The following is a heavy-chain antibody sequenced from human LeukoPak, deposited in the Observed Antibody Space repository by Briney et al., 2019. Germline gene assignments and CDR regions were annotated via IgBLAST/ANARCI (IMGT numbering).Heavy chain of an antibody. V-gene: IGHV3-21*04. J-gene: IGHJ4*02. Sequence: GGTLRLSCAASGFTFSSYAMSWVRQAPGKGLEWVSAISSSGSTIYYADSVKGRFTISRDNAKNSLYLQMNSLRAEDTAVYYCAIRTYYYYYWGQGTLVTVSS. CDR3: AIRTYYYYY. CDR1: GFTFSSYA. D-gene: IGHD3-10*01. CDR2: ISSSGSTI.